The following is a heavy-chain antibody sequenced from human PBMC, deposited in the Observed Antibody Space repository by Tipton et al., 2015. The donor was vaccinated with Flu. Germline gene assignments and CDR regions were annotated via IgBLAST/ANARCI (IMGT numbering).Heavy chain of an antibody. CDR2: INHSGST. CDR1: GGSFSGYY. V-gene: IGHV4-34*01. J-gene: IGHJ4*02. Sequence: TLSLTCAVYGGSFSGYYWSWIRQPPGKGLEWIGEINHSGSTNYNPSLKSRVTISVDTSKNQFSLKLSSVTAADTAVYYCARVHSDYWGQGTLVTVSS. CDR3: ARVHSDY. D-gene: IGHD6-13*01.